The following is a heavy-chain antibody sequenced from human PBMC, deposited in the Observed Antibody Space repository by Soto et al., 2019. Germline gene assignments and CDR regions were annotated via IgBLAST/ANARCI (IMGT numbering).Heavy chain of an antibody. CDR3: AKVAGTHNVFDV. V-gene: IGHV3-23*01. J-gene: IGHJ3*01. CDR1: GFTFSSYA. CDR2: IRGSGDGT. Sequence: EMQVLESGGGLIQPGGSLRLSCVASGFTFSSYAMNWVRQAPGKGLEWVSDIRGSGDGTAYAHSVKGRFTISRDNSKNTLYLQMNSLRVADTALYYCAKVAGTHNVFDVWGQGTMVTVSS.